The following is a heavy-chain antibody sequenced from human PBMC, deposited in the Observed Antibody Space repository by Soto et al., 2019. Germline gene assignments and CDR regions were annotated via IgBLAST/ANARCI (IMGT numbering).Heavy chain of an antibody. J-gene: IGHJ5*02. CDR3: ARGVATIGP. CDR1: GDSISSYY. V-gene: IGHV4-59*01. D-gene: IGHD5-12*01. Sequence: WETLSLTCTVSGDSISSYYWTWIRQPPGKGLEWIGYIYYSGSTNYNPSLKSRVTISVDTSKNQFSLKLTSVTAADTAVYYCARGVATIGPWGQGTLVTVSS. CDR2: IYYSGST.